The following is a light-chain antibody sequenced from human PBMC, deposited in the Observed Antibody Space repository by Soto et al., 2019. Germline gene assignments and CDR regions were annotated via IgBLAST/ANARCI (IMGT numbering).Light chain of an antibody. Sequence: QAVVTQEPSLTVSPGGTVTLTCASSAGAVTSDYYANWLQQKPGQAPRALIYSTSKKHSWTPARFSGSLLGGKAALTLSAVQSEDEADCGCLLCCGGAQVLFGGGTQLPVL. V-gene: IGLV7-43*01. CDR2: STS. J-gene: IGLJ2*01. CDR1: AGAVTSDYY. CDR3: LLCCGGAQVL.